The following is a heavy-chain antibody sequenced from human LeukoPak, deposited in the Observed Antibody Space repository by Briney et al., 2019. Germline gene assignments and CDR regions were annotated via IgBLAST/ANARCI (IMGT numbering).Heavy chain of an antibody. CDR2: INPNSGGT. J-gene: IGHJ4*02. Sequence: EASVKVSCKASGYTFTGYYMHWVRQAPGQGLEWMGWINPNSGGTNYAQKFQGRVTMTRDTSISTAYMELSRLRSDDTAVYYCARSARSRRYSSSWYDETREGYYFDYWGQGTLVTVSS. CDR1: GYTFTGYY. D-gene: IGHD6-13*01. CDR3: ARSARSRRYSSSWYDETREGYYFDY. V-gene: IGHV1-2*02.